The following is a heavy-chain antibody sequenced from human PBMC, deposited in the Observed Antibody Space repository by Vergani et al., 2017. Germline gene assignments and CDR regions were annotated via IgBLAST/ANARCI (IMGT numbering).Heavy chain of an antibody. Sequence: EVQLVESGGGLVKPGGSLRLSCAASGFTFSSYSMNWVRQAPGKGLEWVSSISSSSSYIYYADSVKGRFTISRDNTKNALYLQMNSLRAEDTAVYYCAGDYCSSTSCAPMNYGMDVWGQGTTVTVSS. CDR1: GFTFSSYS. V-gene: IGHV3-21*01. J-gene: IGHJ6*02. CDR3: AGDYCSSTSCAPMNYGMDV. CDR2: ISSSSSYI. D-gene: IGHD2-2*01.